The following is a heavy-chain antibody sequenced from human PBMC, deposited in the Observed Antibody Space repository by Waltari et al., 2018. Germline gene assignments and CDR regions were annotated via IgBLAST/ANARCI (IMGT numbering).Heavy chain of an antibody. Sequence: QVQLQESGPGLVKPSETLSLTCTVSGGSISSYYWSWIRQPPGKGLEWIGYIYYSGSTNYNPSLKSRVTISVDTSKNQFSLKLSSVTAADTAVYYCARGDDDYSNRLTYDYWGQGTLVTVSS. CDR2: IYYSGST. J-gene: IGHJ4*02. D-gene: IGHD4-4*01. CDR3: ARGDDDYSNRLTYDY. V-gene: IGHV4-59*01. CDR1: GGSISSYY.